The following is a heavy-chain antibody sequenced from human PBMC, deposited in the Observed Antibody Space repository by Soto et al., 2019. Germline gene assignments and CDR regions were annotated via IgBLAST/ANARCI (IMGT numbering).Heavy chain of an antibody. CDR1: GFTFSSYA. CDR2: ISGSGGST. J-gene: IGHJ3*02. CDR3: LLPSYYDFWSGYGSAFDI. D-gene: IGHD3-3*01. V-gene: IGHV3-23*01. Sequence: GGSLRLSCAASGFTFSSYAMSWVRQAPGKGLEWVSAISGSGGSTYYADSVKGRFTISRDNSKNTLYLQMNSLRAEDTAVYYCLLPSYYDFWSGYGSAFDIWGQGTMVTVSS.